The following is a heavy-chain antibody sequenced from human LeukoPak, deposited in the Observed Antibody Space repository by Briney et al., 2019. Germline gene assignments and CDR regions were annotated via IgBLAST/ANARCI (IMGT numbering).Heavy chain of an antibody. V-gene: IGHV4-34*01. Sequence: PSETLSLTCAVYGGSFSGYYWSWIRQPPGKGLEWIGEINHSGSTNYNPSLKSRVTISVDTSKNQFSLKLSSVTAADTAVYYCARDQDSYGNYFDYWGQGTLVTVSS. CDR2: INHSGST. CDR1: GGSFSGYY. D-gene: IGHD5-18*01. J-gene: IGHJ4*02. CDR3: ARDQDSYGNYFDY.